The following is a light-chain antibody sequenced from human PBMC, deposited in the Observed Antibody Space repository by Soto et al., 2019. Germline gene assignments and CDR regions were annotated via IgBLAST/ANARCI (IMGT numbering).Light chain of an antibody. CDR1: SSDVGGYNY. CDR2: DVS. J-gene: IGLJ1*01. V-gene: IGLV2-14*01. Sequence: QSALTQPASVSGSPGQSITISCTGTSSDVGGYNYVSWYQQHPGKAPKLMIYDVSNRPSGVSNRFSGSKSGNTASLTISGLQDEDEADYYRSSYTASSVVFGTGPKVPVL. CDR3: SSYTASSVV.